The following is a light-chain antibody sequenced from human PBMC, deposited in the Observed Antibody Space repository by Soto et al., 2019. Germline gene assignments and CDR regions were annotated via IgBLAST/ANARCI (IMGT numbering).Light chain of an antibody. CDR3: QQYGSSPLT. J-gene: IGKJ4*01. CDR1: QSVSSSY. Sequence: EIVLTQSPGTLSLSPGERATLSCRASQSVSSSYLAWYQQKPGQAPRLLIYAASSRATGIPDRFSGSGSGTDFTVTINRLAPEDFAVYYCQQYGSSPLTFGGGTKVEIK. CDR2: AAS. V-gene: IGKV3-20*01.